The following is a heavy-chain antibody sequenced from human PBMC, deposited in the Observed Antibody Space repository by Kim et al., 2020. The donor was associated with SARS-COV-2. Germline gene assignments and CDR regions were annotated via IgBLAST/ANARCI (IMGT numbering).Heavy chain of an antibody. CDR2: IYYSGST. CDR3: ARHLRNWYFDL. CDR1: GGSISSSDYY. J-gene: IGHJ2*01. V-gene: IGHV4-39*01. Sequence: SETLSPTCSVSGGSISSSDYYWGWIRQPPGKGLEWIATIYYSGSTYYNPSLKGRVTISVDTSKKQFSLRLSSVTAADAAVYYCARHLRNWYFDLWGRGTL.